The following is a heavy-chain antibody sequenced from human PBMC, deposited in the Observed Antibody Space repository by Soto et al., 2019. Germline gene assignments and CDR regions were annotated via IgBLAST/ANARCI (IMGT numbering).Heavy chain of an antibody. J-gene: IGHJ4*02. D-gene: IGHD4-4*01. CDR2: ASSDGRST. CDR1: GFTFSSYW. CDR3: ARGLPNYSSFDS. V-gene: IGHV3-74*01. Sequence: EVQLVESGGGLVQPGESLRLSCAASGFTFSSYWMHWIRQAPGKGLVWVSRASSDGRSTVYATSVKGRLTISRDNAKNTLYLQMNSLSDEDTAVYYCARGLPNYSSFDSWGQGTLVTVSS.